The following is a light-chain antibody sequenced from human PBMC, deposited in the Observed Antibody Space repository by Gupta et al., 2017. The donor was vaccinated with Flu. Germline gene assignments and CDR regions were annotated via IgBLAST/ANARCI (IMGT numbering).Light chain of an antibody. CDR3: QAWDSGTCG. Sequence: SYDLTQPPSVSVSPGHTASINCSGDKLGDIYVSWYQQKPGQSPVLVIYQDTQRPSGIRERFSGSNSGNTATLTITGTQAMDEADYYCQAWDSGTCGFGGGTKLTVL. J-gene: IGLJ2*01. V-gene: IGLV3-1*01. CDR1: KLGDIY. CDR2: QDT.